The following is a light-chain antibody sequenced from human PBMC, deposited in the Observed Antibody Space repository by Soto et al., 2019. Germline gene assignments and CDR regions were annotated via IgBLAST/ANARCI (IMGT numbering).Light chain of an antibody. CDR2: GAS. CDR1: ESVRSSY. Sequence: EIVLTQSPGTLSLSPGERATLSCRASESVRSSYLAWYQQKPGQAPRLLIYGASTRATGIPDRFTGSGSGTDFTLSVSRLEPEDFAVYFCQQYGSSPATFGQGTKVDI. J-gene: IGKJ1*01. CDR3: QQYGSSPAT. V-gene: IGKV3-20*01.